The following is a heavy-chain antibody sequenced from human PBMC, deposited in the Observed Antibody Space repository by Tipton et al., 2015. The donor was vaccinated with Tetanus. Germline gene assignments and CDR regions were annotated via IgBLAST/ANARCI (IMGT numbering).Heavy chain of an antibody. Sequence: TLSLTCTVSGASVRSGWHYWSWIRQPPGKGLEWIGYISDGGRTNYNPSLKSRLTISVDTSKNQFSLTLNSVTAADTAFYYCAGGNNDFPKKGPFDYWGQGTLVTVSA. V-gene: IGHV4-61*01. J-gene: IGHJ4*02. CDR1: GASVRSGWHY. CDR2: ISDGGRT. CDR3: AGGNNDFPKKGPFDY. D-gene: IGHD3-3*01.